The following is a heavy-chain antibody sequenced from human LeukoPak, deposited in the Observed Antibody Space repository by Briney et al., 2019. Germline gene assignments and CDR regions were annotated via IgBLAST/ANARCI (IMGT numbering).Heavy chain of an antibody. CDR3: AKDFGSGWHGPTYFDY. CDR1: GFTFSSYG. V-gene: IGHV3-30*18. Sequence: PGRSLRLSCAASGFTFSSYGMHWVRQAPGKGLEWVAVISYDGSNKYYADSVKGRFTISRDNSKNTLYLQMNSLRAEDTAVYYCAKDFGSGWHGPTYFDYWGQGTLVTVSS. CDR2: ISYDGSNK. D-gene: IGHD6-19*01. J-gene: IGHJ4*02.